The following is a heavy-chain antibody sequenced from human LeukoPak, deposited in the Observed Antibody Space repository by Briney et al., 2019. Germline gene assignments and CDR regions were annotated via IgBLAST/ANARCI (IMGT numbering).Heavy chain of an antibody. D-gene: IGHD3-10*01. V-gene: IGHV4-34*01. CDR3: ARQYGSGFWFFDN. J-gene: IGHJ4*02. CDR2: INHSGST. CDR1: GGSFSGYY. Sequence: PSETLSLTCAVYGGSFSGYYWSWIRQPPGKGLEWIGEINHSGSTHYNPSLKSRVTISVDTSNNQFSLKLTSVTAADTAVYYCARQYGSGFWFFDNWGQGTLVTVSS.